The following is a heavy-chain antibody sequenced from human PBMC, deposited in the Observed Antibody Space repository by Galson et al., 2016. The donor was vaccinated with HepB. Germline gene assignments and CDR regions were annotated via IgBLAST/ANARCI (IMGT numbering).Heavy chain of an antibody. CDR2: ISWNSDSI. CDR3: AKSRYGSGSYYSVRVADYYYGMDV. V-gene: IGHV3-9*01. Sequence: SLRLSCAASGFTFDDYAMHWVRQAPGKGLEWVSSISWNSDSIGYADSVKGRFTISRDNAKKSLYLQMNSLRPEDTALYYCAKSRYGSGSYYSVRVADYYYGMDVWGKGTTVTVSS. J-gene: IGHJ6*04. CDR1: GFTFDDYA. D-gene: IGHD3-10*01.